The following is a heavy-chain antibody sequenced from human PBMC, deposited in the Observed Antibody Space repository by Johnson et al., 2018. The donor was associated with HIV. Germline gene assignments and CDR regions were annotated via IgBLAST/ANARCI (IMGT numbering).Heavy chain of an antibody. Sequence: QVQLVESGGGLVQPGGSLRLSCAASGFTFSSYAMSWVRQAPGKGLEWVALTSYDGSNKYYADSVKGRFSISRDTSQNTVFLQMNSLRAEDTAVYYCARDRARDAFDVWGQGTMVTVSS. CDR1: GFTFSSYA. CDR2: TSYDGSNK. CDR3: ARDRARDAFDV. J-gene: IGHJ3*01. V-gene: IGHV3-30*14.